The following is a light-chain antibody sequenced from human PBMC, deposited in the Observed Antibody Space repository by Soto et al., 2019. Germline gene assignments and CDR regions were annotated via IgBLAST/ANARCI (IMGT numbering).Light chain of an antibody. J-gene: IGKJ2*01. CDR3: QQSYSTPQT. CDR2: AAS. V-gene: IGKV1-39*01. Sequence: DIQMTQSPSSLSASVGDRVTITCRASQSISSYLNWYQQKPGKAPKLLIYAASSLQSGVPSRCSGSGSGTDFTLTISSLQPEDFATYYCQQSYSTPQTFGQATKLEIK. CDR1: QSISSY.